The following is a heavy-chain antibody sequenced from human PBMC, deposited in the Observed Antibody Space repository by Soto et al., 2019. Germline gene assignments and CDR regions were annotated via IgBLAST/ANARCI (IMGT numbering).Heavy chain of an antibody. Sequence: QLQLQESGSGLVKPSQTLSLTCAVSGGSISSGGYSWSWIRQPPGKGLEWIGYLYHSGSTYYNPYLRSRVTISVDRSKNQFSLKLSSVTAADTAVYYCARAATEYYYDSSGYYYFDYWGQGTLVTVSS. CDR1: GGSISSGGYS. D-gene: IGHD3-22*01. CDR2: LYHSGST. V-gene: IGHV4-30-2*01. J-gene: IGHJ4*02. CDR3: ARAATEYYYDSSGYYYFDY.